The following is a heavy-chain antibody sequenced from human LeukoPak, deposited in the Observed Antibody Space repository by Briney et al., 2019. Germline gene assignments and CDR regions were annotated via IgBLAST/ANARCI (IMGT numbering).Heavy chain of an antibody. CDR2: ISYDGSNK. J-gene: IGHJ4*02. D-gene: IGHD5-24*01. Sequence: HSGGSLRLSCAASGFTFSSYGMHWVRQAPGKGLEWVAVISYDGSNKYYADSVKGRFTISRDNSKNTLYLQMNSLRAEDTAVYYCAKDPPGSYNEWYPRRNYFDYWGQGTLVTVSS. CDR1: GFTFSSYG. V-gene: IGHV3-30*18. CDR3: AKDPPGSYNEWYPRRNYFDY.